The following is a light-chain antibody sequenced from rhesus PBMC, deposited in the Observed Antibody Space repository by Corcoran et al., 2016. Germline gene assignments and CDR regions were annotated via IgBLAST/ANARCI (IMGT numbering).Light chain of an antibody. J-gene: IGKJ3*01. V-gene: IGKV1-36*02. CDR1: QGISNY. CDR2: AAS. Sequence: DIQMTQSPSSLSASVGDRVTITCRASQGISNYLSWYQQKPGKAPKRLIYAASSLESGVPSRFSGSGTGADFTLTISSLQPEEFAAYYCLQGYSTPFTFGPGTKLDIK. CDR3: LQGYSTPFT.